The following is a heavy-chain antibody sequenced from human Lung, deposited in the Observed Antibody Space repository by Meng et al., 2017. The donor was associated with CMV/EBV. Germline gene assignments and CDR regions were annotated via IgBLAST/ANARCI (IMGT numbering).Heavy chain of an antibody. D-gene: IGHD4-11*01. CDR3: AREDYTQAFDY. CDR1: GFAFRNYA. J-gene: IGHJ4*02. V-gene: IGHV3-30*04. CDR2: ITYDGSNI. Sequence: SCAASGFAFRNYAMHWARQAPGKGLEWVAVITYDGSNIFYADPVKGRFTISRDNSENTLYLQMNSLRAEDTAVYFCAREDYTQAFDYWCQGTLVTVSS.